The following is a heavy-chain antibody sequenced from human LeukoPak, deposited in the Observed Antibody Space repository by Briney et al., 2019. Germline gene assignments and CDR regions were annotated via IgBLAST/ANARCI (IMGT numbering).Heavy chain of an antibody. CDR2: ISYDGSNK. CDR1: GFTFSSYA. Sequence: HPGGSLRLSCAASGFTFSSYAMHWVRQAPGKGLEWVAVISYDGSNKYYADSVKGRFTISRDNSKNTLYLQMNSLRAEDTAVYYCARERDDYVWGILGYFDYWGQGTLVTVSS. V-gene: IGHV3-30-3*01. CDR3: ARERDDYVWGILGYFDY. D-gene: IGHD3-16*01. J-gene: IGHJ4*02.